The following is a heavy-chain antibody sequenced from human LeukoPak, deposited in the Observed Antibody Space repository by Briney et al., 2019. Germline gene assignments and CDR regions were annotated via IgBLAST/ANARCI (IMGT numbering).Heavy chain of an antibody. CDR3: AREGSYGYTFDY. D-gene: IGHD3-16*01. Sequence: SETLSLTCTVSGGSISTTSYYWGRIRQPPGKGLEWIGSIYYSGSTYYNPSLKSRVTISVDTSKNQFSLKLNSVTAADTAVYFCAREGSYGYTFDYWGQGTLVTVSS. V-gene: IGHV4-39*02. CDR1: GGSISTTSYY. J-gene: IGHJ4*02. CDR2: IYYSGST.